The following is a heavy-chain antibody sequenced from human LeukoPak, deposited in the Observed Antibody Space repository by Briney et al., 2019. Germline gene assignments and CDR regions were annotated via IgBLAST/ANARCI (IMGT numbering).Heavy chain of an antibody. J-gene: IGHJ3*02. CDR1: GGSFSGYY. CDR3: AXXXXXIFGVVMIPTAFDI. CDR2: INHSGST. V-gene: IGHV4-34*01. D-gene: IGHD3-3*01. Sequence: SETLSLTCAVYGGSFSGYYWSWIRQPPGKGLEWIGEINHSGSTNYNPSLKSRVTISVDTSKNQFSLKLSSVTAADTAVYYCAXXXXXIFGVVMIPTAFDIWGQGTMVTVSS.